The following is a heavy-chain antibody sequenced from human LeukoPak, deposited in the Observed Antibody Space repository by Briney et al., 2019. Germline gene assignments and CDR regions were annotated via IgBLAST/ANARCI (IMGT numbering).Heavy chain of an antibody. V-gene: IGHV3-66*02. CDR3: ARGIDY. J-gene: IGHJ4*02. CDR1: GFTVSSNY. CDR2: IYSGGYT. Sequence: GGSLRLSCKVSGFTVSSNYMSWVRQAPGKGLEWVSLIYSGGYTHYADSVKGRFAISRDSPKNTLYPQMNSLRAEDTAVYYCARGIDYWGQGTLVTVS.